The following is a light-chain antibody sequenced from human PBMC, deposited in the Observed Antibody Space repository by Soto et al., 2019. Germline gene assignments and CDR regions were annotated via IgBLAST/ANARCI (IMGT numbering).Light chain of an antibody. J-gene: IGKJ1*01. V-gene: IGKV1-5*01. CDR2: DAS. CDR1: QSILTW. CDR3: QQYSSYSRT. Sequence: DIQMTQSPSTLSASVGDRVTITCRASQSILTWLAWYQQKPGKAPKLLIYDASSLESGVPSRFSGSGSGTEFTLTISSLQPDDFATYYCQQYSSYSRTFGQGTKVDIK.